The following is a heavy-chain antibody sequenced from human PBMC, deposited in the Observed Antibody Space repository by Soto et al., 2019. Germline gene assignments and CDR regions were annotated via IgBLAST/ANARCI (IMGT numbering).Heavy chain of an antibody. J-gene: IGHJ4*02. CDR3: ARVRGGGSEYFFDY. V-gene: IGHV1-46*01. CDR2: INPSGGTT. CDR1: GYTSTKYN. Sequence: SVKVSFKASGYTSTKYNVHCVRQAPGQGLEWMAIINPSGGTTYYVQKFEGRVTLTTDTSTSTVYMELSSLRSDDTAVYYCARVRGGGSEYFFDYWGQGTLVTVSS. D-gene: IGHD2-15*01.